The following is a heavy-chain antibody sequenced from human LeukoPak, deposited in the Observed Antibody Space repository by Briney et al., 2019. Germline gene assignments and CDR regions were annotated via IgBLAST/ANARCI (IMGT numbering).Heavy chain of an antibody. Sequence: GASVKVSCKASGYTFTSYAMNWVRQAPGQGLERMGWINTNTGNPTYAQGFTGRFVFSLDTSVSTAYLQISSLKAEDTAVYYCARSPRVVRGVIEGGPDYWGQGTLVTVSS. CDR1: GYTFTSYA. J-gene: IGHJ4*02. V-gene: IGHV7-4-1*02. CDR2: INTNTGNP. CDR3: ARSPRVVRGVIEGGPDY. D-gene: IGHD3-10*01.